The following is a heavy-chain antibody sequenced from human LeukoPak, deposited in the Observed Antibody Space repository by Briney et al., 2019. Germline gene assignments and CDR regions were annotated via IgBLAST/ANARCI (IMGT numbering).Heavy chain of an antibody. V-gene: IGHV3-23*01. D-gene: IGHD2-15*01. CDR3: AKQGSGCSGGSCYFLRGEYYYMDV. CDR2: VSGSGGST. Sequence: GGSLRLSCAASGFTFSSYWMTWVRQAPGKGLEWVSSVSGSGGSTYYGDAVKGRFTISRDNSKNTLYLQMNSLRAEDTAVYYCAKQGSGCSGGSCYFLRGEYYYMDVWGEGTTVTISS. CDR1: GFTFSSYW. J-gene: IGHJ6*03.